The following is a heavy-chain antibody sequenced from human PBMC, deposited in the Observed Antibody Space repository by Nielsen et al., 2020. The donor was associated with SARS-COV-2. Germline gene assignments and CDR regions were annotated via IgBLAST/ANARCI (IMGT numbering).Heavy chain of an antibody. Sequence: ASVKVSCKTSGYTFTSSAIHWVRQAPGQSLEWMGWINAGNGNTKYSQKFQGRVTMTRDTSANTAYMELSSLSSEDTAVYYCARKRGITLVRGINITPSHYFDYWGQGTLVTVSS. CDR3: ARKRGITLVRGINITPSHYFDY. J-gene: IGHJ4*02. D-gene: IGHD3-10*01. V-gene: IGHV1-3*01. CDR1: GYTFTSSA. CDR2: INAGNGNT.